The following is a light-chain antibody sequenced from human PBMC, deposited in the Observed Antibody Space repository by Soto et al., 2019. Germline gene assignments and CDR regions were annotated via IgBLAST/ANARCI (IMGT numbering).Light chain of an antibody. CDR1: SSDVGKYDR. J-gene: IGLJ1*01. CDR3: SSYTSSSRYV. V-gene: IGLV2-18*02. Sequence: QSALTQPPSVPGSPGQSVTISCTGTSSDVGKYDRVSWYQQPPGTAPKLIIYEVTNRPSGVPARFSGSKSGNTASLTISGLQAEDEAEYYCSSYTSSSRYVFGTGTKVTVL. CDR2: EVT.